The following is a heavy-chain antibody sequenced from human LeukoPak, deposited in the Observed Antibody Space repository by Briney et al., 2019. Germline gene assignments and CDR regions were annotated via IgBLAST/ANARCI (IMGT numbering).Heavy chain of an antibody. D-gene: IGHD3-22*01. CDR1: GFTFSNYA. V-gene: IGHV3-30-3*01. J-gene: IGHJ4*02. CDR3: ARGRYYDSSGYPTEDY. Sequence: GGSLRLSCAASGFTFSNYAMHWVRQAPGKGLEWVAVISSDGSNKYYADSVKGRFTISRGNSKNTLYLQMNNLRPEDTAVYYCARGRYYDSSGYPTEDYWGQGTLVTVSS. CDR2: ISSDGSNK.